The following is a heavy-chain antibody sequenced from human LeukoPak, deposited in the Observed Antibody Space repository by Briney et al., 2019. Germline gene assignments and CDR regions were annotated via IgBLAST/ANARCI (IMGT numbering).Heavy chain of an antibody. Sequence: SETLSLTCTVSGGSISGYYWSWIRQPPGKGLEWIGYIYSSGSTTYNPSLESRVTISVDTSKNQFSLKLSSVTAADTAVYYCARQVSKGVTPWVFDCWGQGTLVTVSS. J-gene: IGHJ4*02. CDR1: GGSISGYY. CDR2: IYSSGST. CDR3: ARQVSKGVTPWVFDC. D-gene: IGHD2-21*02. V-gene: IGHV4-59*08.